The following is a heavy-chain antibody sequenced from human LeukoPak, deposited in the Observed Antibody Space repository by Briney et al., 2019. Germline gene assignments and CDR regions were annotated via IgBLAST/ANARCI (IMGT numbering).Heavy chain of an antibody. CDR2: ISSSSSYI. CDR3: ARTYSSSPSRGAFDI. CDR1: GFTFSSYA. J-gene: IGHJ3*02. Sequence: PGGSLRLSCAASGFTFSSYAMSWVRQAPGKGLEWVSSISSSSSYIYYADSVKGRFTISRDNAKNSLYLQMNSLRAEDTAVYYCARTYSSSPSRGAFDIWGQGTMVTVSS. D-gene: IGHD6-6*01. V-gene: IGHV3-21*01.